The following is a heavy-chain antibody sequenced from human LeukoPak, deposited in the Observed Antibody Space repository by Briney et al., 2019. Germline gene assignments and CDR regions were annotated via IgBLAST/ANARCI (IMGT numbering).Heavy chain of an antibody. CDR3: AKGPRYCSSTSCYPDY. CDR2: ISGSGGST. Sequence: GGSLRLSCAASGFTFSSYAVSWVRQAPGKGLEWVSAISGSGGSTYYADSVKGRFTISRDNSKNTLYLQMNSLRAEDTAVYYCAKGPRYCSSTSCYPDYWGQGTLVTVSS. V-gene: IGHV3-23*01. CDR1: GFTFSSYA. J-gene: IGHJ4*02. D-gene: IGHD2-2*01.